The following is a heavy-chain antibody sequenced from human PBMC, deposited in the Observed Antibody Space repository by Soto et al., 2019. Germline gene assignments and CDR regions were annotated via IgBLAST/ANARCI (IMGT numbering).Heavy chain of an antibody. D-gene: IGHD2-15*01. CDR2: ISAYNGNT. V-gene: IGHV1-18*01. CDR1: GYTFTSYG. Sequence: GASVKVSCKASGYTFTSYGISWVRQAPGQGLEWMGWISAYNGNTNYAQKLQGRVTMTTDTSTSTAYMELRSPRSDDTAVYYCARSDVVVAATAFDPWGQGTLVTVSS. J-gene: IGHJ5*02. CDR3: ARSDVVVAATAFDP.